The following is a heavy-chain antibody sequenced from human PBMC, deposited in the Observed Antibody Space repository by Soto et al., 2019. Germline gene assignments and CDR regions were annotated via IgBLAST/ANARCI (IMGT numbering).Heavy chain of an antibody. V-gene: IGHV3-30-3*01. CDR3: AREIERLFGY. Sequence: QVQPVESGGGVVQPGRSLRLSCATSGFTFSSYAMHWVRQAPGKGLEWVAVISYDGSNKYYADSVKGRFTISRDNSKNTLYLQMNSLRPEDTAVYCCAREIERLFGYWGQGTLVTVSS. J-gene: IGHJ4*02. CDR1: GFTFSSYA. D-gene: IGHD3-3*01. CDR2: ISYDGSNK.